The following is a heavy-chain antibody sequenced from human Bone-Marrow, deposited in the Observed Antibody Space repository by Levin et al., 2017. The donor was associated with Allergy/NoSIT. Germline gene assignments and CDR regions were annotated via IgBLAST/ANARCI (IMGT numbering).Heavy chain of an antibody. V-gene: IGHV3-23*01. CDR3: VKEQEDYDRGKFDY. J-gene: IGHJ4*02. Sequence: SCAASGFTFSSYAMSWVRQAPGKGLEWVSTIRGSGGSTNYADSVKGRFTIARDNSKKMLYLQMNSLRAEDTALYYCVKEQEDYDRGKFDYWGQGTLVTVSS. CDR1: GFTFSSYA. D-gene: IGHD3-16*01. CDR2: IRGSGGST.